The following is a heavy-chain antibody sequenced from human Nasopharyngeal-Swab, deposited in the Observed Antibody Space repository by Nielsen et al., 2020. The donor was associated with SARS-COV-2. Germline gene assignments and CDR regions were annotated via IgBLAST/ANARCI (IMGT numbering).Heavy chain of an antibody. V-gene: IGHV1-18*01. CDR1: GYPFSNYA. CDR3: ARETAVLGAFDI. D-gene: IGHD6-13*01. CDR2: IRPYNGDS. Sequence: ASVKVSCKASGYPFSNYAITWVRQAPGQGLEWLGCIRPYNGDSYYAQKFQGRVSITTDTSTTTTYMELRSLRSDDTSVYYCARETAVLGAFDIWGQGTMVTVSA. J-gene: IGHJ3*02.